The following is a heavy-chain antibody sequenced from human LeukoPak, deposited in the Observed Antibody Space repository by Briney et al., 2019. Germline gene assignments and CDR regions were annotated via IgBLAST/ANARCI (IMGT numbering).Heavy chain of an antibody. CDR2: IIPILGIA. J-gene: IGHJ5*02. CDR1: GGTFSSYT. Sequence: SVKVSCKASGGTFSSYTISWVRQAPGQGLEWMGRIIPILGIANYAQKFQGRVTITADKSTSTAYMELSSLRSEDTAVYYCARLAEHIAPFDPWGQGTLVTVSS. D-gene: IGHD6-13*01. CDR3: ARLAEHIAPFDP. V-gene: IGHV1-69*02.